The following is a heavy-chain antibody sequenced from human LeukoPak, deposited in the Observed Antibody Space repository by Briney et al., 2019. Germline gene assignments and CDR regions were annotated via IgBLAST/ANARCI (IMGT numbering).Heavy chain of an antibody. J-gene: IGHJ5*02. V-gene: IGHV4-4*07. CDR3: ARDESVDYYDSSGTTLDWFDP. Sequence: NPSETLSLTCTVSGGSISSYYWSWIRQPAGKGLEWIGRIYTSGSTNYYPSLKSRVTMSVDTSKNQFSLKLSSVTAADTAVYYCARDESVDYYDSSGTTLDWFDPWGQGTLVTVSS. CDR2: IYTSGST. CDR1: GGSISSYY. D-gene: IGHD3-22*01.